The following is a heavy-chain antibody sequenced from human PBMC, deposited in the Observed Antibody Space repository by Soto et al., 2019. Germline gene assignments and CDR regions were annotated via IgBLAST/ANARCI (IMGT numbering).Heavy chain of an antibody. D-gene: IGHD3-22*01. CDR2: ILPIFGTA. V-gene: IGHV1-69*13. CDR3: ARVGYYDSSGPPVGMDV. CDR1: GGTFRSYA. J-gene: IGHJ6*02. Sequence: ASVKVSCKAPGGTFRSYALSWVRPAPGQGLEWMGGILPIFGTANYAQKFQRRVTITADESTSTAYMELSSLRSEDTAVYYCARVGYYDSSGPPVGMDVWGQGTTVTVSS.